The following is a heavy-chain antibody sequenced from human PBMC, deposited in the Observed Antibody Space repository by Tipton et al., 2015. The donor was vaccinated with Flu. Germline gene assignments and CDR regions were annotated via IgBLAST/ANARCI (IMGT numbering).Heavy chain of an antibody. V-gene: IGHV4-34*01. CDR1: GGSLSGYY. D-gene: IGHD3-10*02. CDR3: ARLSYYDVDLKNFYFED. J-gene: IGHJ4*02. Sequence: TLSLTCAVYGGSLSGYYWSWVRQPPGKGLEWVGEINYSGITNYNPSLKSRVTILADASKNQFSLKLSFVTAADTAVYYCARLSYYDVDLKNFYFEDWGQGTLVTVSS. CDR2: INYSGIT.